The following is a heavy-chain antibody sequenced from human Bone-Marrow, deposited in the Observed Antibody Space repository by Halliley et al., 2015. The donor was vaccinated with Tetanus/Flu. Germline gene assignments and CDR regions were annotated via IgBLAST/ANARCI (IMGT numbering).Heavy chain of an antibody. CDR3: AREGATSIFGIAYVDY. D-gene: IGHD3-3*01. Sequence: SLRLSCAATGFTFNDYFMSWIRQVPGKGLEWVLYIGPSASTLFYADSVRGRFTVSRDNAKNSLHLQMDSLTAEDSAVYYCAREGATSIFGIAYVDYWGQGSLVSVSS. CDR1: GFTFNDYF. CDR2: IGPSASTL. J-gene: IGHJ4*02. V-gene: IGHV3-11*01.